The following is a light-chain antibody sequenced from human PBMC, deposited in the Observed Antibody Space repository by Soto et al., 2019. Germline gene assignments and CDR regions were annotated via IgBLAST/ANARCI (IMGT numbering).Light chain of an antibody. J-gene: IGKJ2*03. CDR1: QSISSW. Sequence: DIQMTQSPSTLSASVGDRVTITCRASQSISSWLAWYQQKPGKAPKLLIYDASSLESGVPSRFSGSGSGTEFTLNISSLQPEDFATYYCQQTYSVPHSFGQGTKLEIK. V-gene: IGKV1-5*01. CDR3: QQTYSVPHS. CDR2: DAS.